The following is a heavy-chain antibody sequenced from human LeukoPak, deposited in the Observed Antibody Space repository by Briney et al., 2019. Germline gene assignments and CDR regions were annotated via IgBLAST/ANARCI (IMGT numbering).Heavy chain of an antibody. CDR3: ARVQGCGYSSGWFDY. V-gene: IGHV4-61*02. D-gene: IGHD6-19*01. Sequence: PSETLSLTCTVSGGSISSGSYYWSWIRQPAGKGLEWIGRIYISGSTNYNPSLKSRVTISVDTSKNQFSLKLNSVTAADTAVYYCARVQGCGYSSGWFDYWGQGTLVTVSS. J-gene: IGHJ5*01. CDR2: IYISGST. CDR1: GGSISSGSYY.